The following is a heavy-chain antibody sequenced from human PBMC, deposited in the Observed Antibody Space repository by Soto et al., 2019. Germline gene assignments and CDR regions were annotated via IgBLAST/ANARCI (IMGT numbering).Heavy chain of an antibody. CDR2: ISSSSSYI. CDR1: GFSFRSYS. D-gene: IGHD3-10*01. V-gene: IGHV3-21*01. J-gene: IGHJ4*02. Sequence: GGSLSLSCAASGFSFRSYSMNWVRQAPGKGLEWVSSISSSSSYINYADSVKGRFTISRDNAKNSLYLQMNSLRADDTAVYYCARVGTYYGSGSPYYSDYWGQGTLVTVSS. CDR3: ARVGTYYGSGSPYYSDY.